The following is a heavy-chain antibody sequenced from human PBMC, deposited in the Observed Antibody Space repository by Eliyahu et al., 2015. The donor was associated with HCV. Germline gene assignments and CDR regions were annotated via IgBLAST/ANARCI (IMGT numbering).Heavy chain of an antibody. V-gene: IGHV3-33*01. D-gene: IGHD3-22*01. Sequence: QVQLVESGGGVVQPGRSLRLSCAASGFSFXDYGMHWVRQAPGKGLEWVAVIWYDGRNKYYGDSVKGRFTISRDNSKNTLYLQMNSLRAEDTAVYYCARVISTGYDPTDYWGQGTLVIVSS. CDR1: GFSFXDYG. CDR3: ARVISTGYDPTDY. J-gene: IGHJ4*02. CDR2: IWYDGRNK.